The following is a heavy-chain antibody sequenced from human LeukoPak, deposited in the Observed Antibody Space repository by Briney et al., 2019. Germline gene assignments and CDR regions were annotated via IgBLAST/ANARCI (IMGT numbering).Heavy chain of an antibody. J-gene: IGHJ4*02. V-gene: IGHV3-66*02. CDR1: GFTVSSNY. Sequence: GGSLRLSCAASGFTVSSNYMSWVRQAPGKGLEWVSVIYSGGSTYYADSVKGRFTISRDNSKNTLYLQMNSLRAEDTAVYYCARISGYSYVPYYFDYWGQGTLVTVSS. D-gene: IGHD5-18*01. CDR3: ARISGYSYVPYYFDY. CDR2: IYSGGST.